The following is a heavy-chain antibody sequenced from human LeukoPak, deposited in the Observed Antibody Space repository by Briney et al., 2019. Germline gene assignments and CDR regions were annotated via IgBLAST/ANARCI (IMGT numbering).Heavy chain of an antibody. CDR3: AKHGRTCWSWGYFDL. Sequence: EGSLRLSCAASGFTFSSYAMSWVRQAPGKGLDWVSAISGSGDSTYYADSVKGRFTISRDNSKNMLYLQMNSLKADDTAVYYCAKHGRTCWSWGYFDLWGRGTLVTVSS. J-gene: IGHJ2*01. CDR1: GFTFSSYA. D-gene: IGHD6-13*01. CDR2: ISGSGDST. V-gene: IGHV3-23*01.